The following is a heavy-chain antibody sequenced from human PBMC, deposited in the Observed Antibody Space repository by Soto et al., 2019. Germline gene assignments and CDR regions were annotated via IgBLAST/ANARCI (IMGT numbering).Heavy chain of an antibody. CDR3: AKNQHAMAHDY. Sequence: GGSLRLSCAASGFTFSSYAMSWVRQAPGKGLEWVSGISASGGSTKFADSAKGRFTISRDNSKNTLNLQMNSLRAEDTAIYFCAKNQHAMAHDYWGPGTLVTVSS. CDR2: ISASGGST. CDR1: GFTFSSYA. V-gene: IGHV3-23*01. J-gene: IGHJ4*02. D-gene: IGHD2-8*01.